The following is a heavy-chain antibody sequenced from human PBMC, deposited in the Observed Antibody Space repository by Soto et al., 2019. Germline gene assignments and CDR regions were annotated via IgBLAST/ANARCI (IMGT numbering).Heavy chain of an antibody. Sequence: SETLSLTCTVSGGSISSYYWSWIRQPAGKGLEWIGRIYTSGSTNYNPSLKGRVTMSVDTSKNQFSLKLSSVTAADTAVYYCARDVYYYDSSGYYYDYFDYWGQGTLVTVSS. J-gene: IGHJ4*02. D-gene: IGHD3-22*01. CDR2: IYTSGST. CDR3: ARDVYYYDSSGYYYDYFDY. V-gene: IGHV4-4*07. CDR1: GGSISSYY.